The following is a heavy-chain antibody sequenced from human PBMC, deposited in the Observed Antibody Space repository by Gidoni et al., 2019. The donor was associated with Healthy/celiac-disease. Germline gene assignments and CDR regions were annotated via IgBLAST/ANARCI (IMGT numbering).Heavy chain of an antibody. Sequence: EVPLVESWGGLVQPGGSLQLPCAAYGLTFSGSARPWFRQSSGKGLEWVGRIRSKANSYETAYVASVKGRFTISRDDSKNTAYLQMNSLKIEDTAVYYCTSLLGATVVFDIWGQGTMVTVSS. CDR3: TSLLGATVVFDI. CDR2: IRSKANSYET. D-gene: IGHD1-26*01. J-gene: IGHJ3*02. CDR1: GLTFSGSA. V-gene: IGHV3-73*02.